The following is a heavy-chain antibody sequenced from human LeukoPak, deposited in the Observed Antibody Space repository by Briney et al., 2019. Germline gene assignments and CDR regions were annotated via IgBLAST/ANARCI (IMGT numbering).Heavy chain of an antibody. Sequence: ASVKVSCKASGYTFSSYGINWVRLARGRWPEYMASINPQKTNTNYAQQFHGRVTVTADTSTNTAYMEVRSLRSDDTAIYYCARRKYGADYNGMDVWGQGTTVTVSS. CDR2: INPQKTNT. CDR3: ARRKYGADYNGMDV. D-gene: IGHD4/OR15-4a*01. V-gene: IGHV1-18*01. CDR1: GYTFSSYG. J-gene: IGHJ6*02.